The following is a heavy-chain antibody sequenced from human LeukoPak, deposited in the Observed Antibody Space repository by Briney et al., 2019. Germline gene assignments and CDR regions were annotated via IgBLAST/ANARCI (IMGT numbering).Heavy chain of an antibody. V-gene: IGHV3-7*03. CDR3: ARDCGGGAPCFDS. J-gene: IGHJ4*02. D-gene: IGHD3-16*01. Sequence: GGSLRLSCEASGVAFSNYWMSWVRQAPGMGPEWLANIKQDGTEKFYMASVRGRFIISRDNAKSSLYLQMNGLRVEDTAVYYCARDCGGGAPCFDSWGQGTLVTVSS. CDR1: GVAFSNYW. CDR2: IKQDGTEK.